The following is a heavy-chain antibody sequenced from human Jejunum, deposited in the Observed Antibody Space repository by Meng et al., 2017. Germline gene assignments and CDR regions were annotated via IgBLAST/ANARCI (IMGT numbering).Heavy chain of an antibody. D-gene: IGHD6-13*01. V-gene: IGHV6-1*01. Sequence: QVQLPQSGRGLVKPSQNLSLNGAISGDSVSSNSAAWNWIRQAPSRGLEWLGRTYYRSKWYNDYAESVKSRITINPDTSKNQFSLQLNSVTPEDTAVYYCVRTSNWSLDYWGQGTLVTVSS. CDR3: VRTSNWSLDY. CDR1: GDSVSSNSAA. CDR2: TYYRSKWYN. J-gene: IGHJ4*01.